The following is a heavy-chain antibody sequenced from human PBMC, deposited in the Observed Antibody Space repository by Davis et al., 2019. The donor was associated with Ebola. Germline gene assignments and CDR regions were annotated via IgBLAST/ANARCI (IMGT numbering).Heavy chain of an antibody. CDR1: GGSIKTYY. V-gene: IGHV4-59*01. CDR2: MYTSGST. CDR3: ARDADAFDI. Sequence: SETLSLTCSVSGGSIKTYYWSWSRQSPGKGLEWIGHMYTSGSTNYNTSLKSRVTISADTSKNQFFLKLSSVTAADTAVYYCARDADAFDIWGQGTMVTVSS. J-gene: IGHJ3*02.